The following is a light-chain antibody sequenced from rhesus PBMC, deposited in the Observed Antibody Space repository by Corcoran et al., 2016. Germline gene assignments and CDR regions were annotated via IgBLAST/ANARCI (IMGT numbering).Light chain of an antibody. J-gene: IGLJ6*01. CDR1: SSDIGGYNY. V-gene: IGLV2-32*01. CDR2: EVS. CDR3: CSYAGSYTFV. Sequence: QAALTQPRSVSGSPGQSVTISCTGTSSDIGGYNYVSWFQHHPGTAPKLMIYEVSKRPSGVSDRFSGSKSGNTASLTISGLQAEAEADYYCCSYAGSYTFVFGSGTKLTVL.